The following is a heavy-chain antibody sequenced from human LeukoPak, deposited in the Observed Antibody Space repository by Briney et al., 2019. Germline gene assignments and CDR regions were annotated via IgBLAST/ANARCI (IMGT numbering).Heavy chain of an antibody. CDR3: ARGLGGSYYFDH. V-gene: IGHV4-39*07. J-gene: IGHJ4*02. Sequence: PSETLSLTCTVSGGSISSSSYYWGWMRQPPGKGLDWIGEIIHSGGTNYNPSLKSRVTISVDTSKNQFSLNLNSINAADTAVYYCARGLGGSYYFDHWGQGTLVTVSS. CDR1: GGSISSSSYY. CDR2: IIHSGGT. D-gene: IGHD1-26*01.